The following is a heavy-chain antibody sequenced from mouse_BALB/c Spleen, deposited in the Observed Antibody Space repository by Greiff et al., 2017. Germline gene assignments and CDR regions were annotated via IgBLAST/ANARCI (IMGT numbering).Heavy chain of an antibody. D-gene: IGHD1-1*01. J-gene: IGHJ2*01. CDR2: INPGSGGT. V-gene: IGHV1-54*01. CDR3: ARYDYGSSFDY. Sequence: QVQLQQSGAELVRPGTSVKVSCKASGYAFTNYLIEWVKQRPGQGLEWIGVINPGSGGTNYNEKFKGKATLTADKSSSTAYMQLSSLTSDDSAVYFCARYDYGSSFDYWGQGTTLTVSS. CDR1: GYAFTNYL.